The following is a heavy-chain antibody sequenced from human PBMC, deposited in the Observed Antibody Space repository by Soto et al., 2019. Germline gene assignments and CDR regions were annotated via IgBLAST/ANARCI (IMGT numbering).Heavy chain of an antibody. Sequence: QVQLVQSGAEVKKPGSSVKVSCKASGGTFSSYTISWVRQAPGQGLEWMGRIIPILGIANYAQKFQGRVTIXXDKSTSTAYMELSSLRSEDTAVYYCATTLMQQLVRWGQGTLVTVSS. J-gene: IGHJ4*02. CDR3: ATTLMQQLVR. CDR2: IIPILGIA. CDR1: GGTFSSYT. D-gene: IGHD6-13*01. V-gene: IGHV1-69*02.